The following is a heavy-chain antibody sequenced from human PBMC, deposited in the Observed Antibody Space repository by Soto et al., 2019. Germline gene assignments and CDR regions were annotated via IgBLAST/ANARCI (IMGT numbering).Heavy chain of an antibody. CDR2: IYYSGST. Sequence: QLQLQESGPGLVKPSETLSLTCTVSGGSISSSSYYWGWIRQPPGKGLEWIGSIYYSGSTYYNPSLKSRVTISVDTSKNQFSLKLSSVTAADTAVYYCARPGAGEYYYYGMDVWGQGTTVTVSS. CDR3: ARPGAGEYYYYGMDV. J-gene: IGHJ6*02. V-gene: IGHV4-39*01. D-gene: IGHD1-26*01. CDR1: GGSISSSSYY.